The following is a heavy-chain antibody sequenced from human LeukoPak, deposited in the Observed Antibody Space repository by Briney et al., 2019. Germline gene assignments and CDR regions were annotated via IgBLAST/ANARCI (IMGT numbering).Heavy chain of an antibody. CDR2: IIPIFGTA. V-gene: IGHV1-69*01. CDR1: GYSFTSYW. CDR3: ARDHYYDSSGYYNTSGGYFDY. D-gene: IGHD3-22*01. Sequence: KISCKGSGYSFTSYWIGWVRQAPGQGLEWMGGIIPIFGTANYAQKFQGRVTITADESTSTAYMELSSLRSEDTAVYYCARDHYYDSSGYYNTSGGYFDYWGQGTLVTVSS. J-gene: IGHJ4*02.